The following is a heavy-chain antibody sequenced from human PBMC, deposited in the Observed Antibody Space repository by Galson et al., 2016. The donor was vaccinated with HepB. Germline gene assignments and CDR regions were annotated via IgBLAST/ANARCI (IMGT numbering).Heavy chain of an antibody. Sequence: SLRLSCAVSGPGFKGYGMSWVRQAPGKGLQWVSDIDGEGHTTHHADSVKGRFTMSRDNSQDTVYLEMKSVRVEDTAIYYCAIGATGATWRNWGQVTLVTVSS. CDR3: AIGATGATWRN. V-gene: IGHV3-23*01. J-gene: IGHJ4*02. D-gene: IGHD1-1*01. CDR1: GPGFKGYG. CDR2: IDGEGHTT.